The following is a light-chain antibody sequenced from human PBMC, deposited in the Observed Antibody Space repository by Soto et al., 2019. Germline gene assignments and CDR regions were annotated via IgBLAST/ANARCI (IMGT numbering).Light chain of an antibody. CDR1: QTVDISS. CDR3: QAYGGSPDI. J-gene: IGKJ2*01. V-gene: IGKV3D-20*01. Sequence: DIVLAQSPATLSLSPGERATLSCETSQTVDISSLAWYQQRPGLAPRLLIYRGSPRATGIPDRFTGSGSGTDFTLTISTLEPEDFAVYYCQAYGGSPDIFGQGTKLEIK. CDR2: RGS.